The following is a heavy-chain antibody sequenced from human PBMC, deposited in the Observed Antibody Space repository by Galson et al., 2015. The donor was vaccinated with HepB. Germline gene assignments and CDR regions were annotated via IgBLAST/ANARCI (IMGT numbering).Heavy chain of an antibody. CDR2: INTNTGNP. V-gene: IGHV7-4-1*02. CDR3: ARPQYSGYDPYYYYGMDV. CDR1: GYTFTSYA. J-gene: IGHJ6*02. Sequence: SVKVSCKASGYTFTSYAMNWVRQAPGQGLEWMGWINTNTGNPTYAQGFTGRFDFSLDTSVSTAYLQISSLKAEDTAVYYCARPQYSGYDPYYYYGMDVWGQGTTVTVSS. D-gene: IGHD5-12*01.